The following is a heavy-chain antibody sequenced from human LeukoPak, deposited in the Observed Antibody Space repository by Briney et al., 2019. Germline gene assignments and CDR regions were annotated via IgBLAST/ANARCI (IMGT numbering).Heavy chain of an antibody. J-gene: IGHJ4*02. CDR1: GFTFSDYY. V-gene: IGHV3-11*01. D-gene: IGHD1-1*01. CDR2: ISGSSGTI. CDR3: ARRQLTSRPVDY. Sequence: PGGSLRLSCAASGFTFSDYYMSWIRQAPGKGREWISYISGSSGTIYYGDSVKGRFTISRDNAKNSLYLQMNSLRAEDTAVYYCARRQLTSRPVDYWGQGTLVTVSS.